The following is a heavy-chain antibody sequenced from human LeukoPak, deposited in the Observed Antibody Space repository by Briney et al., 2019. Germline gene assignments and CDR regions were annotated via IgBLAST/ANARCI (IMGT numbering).Heavy chain of an antibody. D-gene: IGHD6-19*01. CDR2: ISYDGSNK. CDR1: GFTFSSYG. Sequence: PGGSLRLSCAASGFTFSSYGMHWVRQAPGKGLEWVAVISYDGSNKYHADSVKGRFTISRDNSKNTLYLQMNSLRAEDTAVYYCAKPVQWLDFDYWGQGTLVTVSS. CDR3: AKPVQWLDFDY. V-gene: IGHV3-30*18. J-gene: IGHJ4*02.